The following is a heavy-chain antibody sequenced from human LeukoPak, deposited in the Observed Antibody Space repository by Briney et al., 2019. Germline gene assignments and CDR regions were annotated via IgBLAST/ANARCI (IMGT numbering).Heavy chain of an antibody. CDR1: GGTFSSYA. J-gene: IGHJ4*02. CDR3: ARDGLRGVRGVSPGELDY. V-gene: IGHV1-69*05. D-gene: IGHD3-10*01. Sequence: ASVKVSCKASGGTFSSYAISWVRQSPGHRLEWMGGIIPFFGTAKYAQKFQGRVTITTDESTSTAYMELSSLRSEDTAVYYCARDGLRGVRGVSPGELDYWGQGTLVTVSS. CDR2: IIPFFGTA.